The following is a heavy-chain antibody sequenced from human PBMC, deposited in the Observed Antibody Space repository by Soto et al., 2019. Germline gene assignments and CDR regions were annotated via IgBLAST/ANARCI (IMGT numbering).Heavy chain of an antibody. CDR2: IYYSGST. Sequence: SETLSLTCTVSGGSISSGDYYWSWIRQPPGKGLEWIGYIYYSGSTYYNPSLKSRVTISVDTSKNQFSLKLSSVTAADTAVYYCARTYYDFWSGHKIEYYFDYWGQGTLVTVSS. D-gene: IGHD3-3*01. J-gene: IGHJ4*02. CDR1: GGSISSGDYY. CDR3: ARTYYDFWSGHKIEYYFDY. V-gene: IGHV4-30-4*01.